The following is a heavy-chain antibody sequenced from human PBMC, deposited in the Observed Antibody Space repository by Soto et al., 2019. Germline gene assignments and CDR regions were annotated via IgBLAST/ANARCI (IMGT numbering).Heavy chain of an antibody. CDR1: GGSISSSSYY. D-gene: IGHD2-15*01. V-gene: IGHV4-39*02. J-gene: IGHJ4*02. Sequence: QLQLQESGPGLVKPSETLSLTCTVSGGSISSSSYYWGWIRQPPGKGLEWIGSIYYRGNTYYNPSLKIRVPISVDTSKNQFSLKLSSVTAADTAVYYCAREGGGYCSGGSCQVDYWGQGTLVTVSS. CDR2: IYYRGNT. CDR3: AREGGGYCSGGSCQVDY.